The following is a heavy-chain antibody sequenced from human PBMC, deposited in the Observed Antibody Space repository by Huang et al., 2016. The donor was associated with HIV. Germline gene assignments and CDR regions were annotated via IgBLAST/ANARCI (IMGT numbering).Heavy chain of an antibody. Sequence: QVQLQQWGAGVLKPSETLSLTCAVYGESFNNYYWSWVRQLPGRRLEWSGEINHSGTANYNPALKTRVTMSVDPSKKQFSLRLASVTAADTAVYYCARVPTPSYYDPWNISPAHEDVYYYNMDVWGQGTTVIVSS. D-gene: IGHD3-10*01. CDR3: ARVPTPSYYDPWNISPAHEDVYYYNMDV. V-gene: IGHV4-34*02. J-gene: IGHJ6*02. CDR2: INHSGTA. CDR1: GESFNNYY.